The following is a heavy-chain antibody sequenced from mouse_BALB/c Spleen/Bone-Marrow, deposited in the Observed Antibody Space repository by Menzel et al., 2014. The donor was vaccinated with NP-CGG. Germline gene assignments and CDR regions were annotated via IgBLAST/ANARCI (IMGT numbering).Heavy chain of an antibody. CDR3: ARHGITRLLDY. D-gene: IGHD2-4*01. CDR2: ISRGGSYT. J-gene: IGHJ2*01. CDR1: GFTFSSYA. Sequence: EVMLVESGGGLVKPGGSLKLSCAASGFTFSSYAMSWVRQTPEKRLEWVATISRGGSYTCYPDSVKGRFTISRDNAKNPLYLQMSSLRSEDTAMYYCARHGITRLLDYWGQGTTLTVSS. V-gene: IGHV5-9-1*01.